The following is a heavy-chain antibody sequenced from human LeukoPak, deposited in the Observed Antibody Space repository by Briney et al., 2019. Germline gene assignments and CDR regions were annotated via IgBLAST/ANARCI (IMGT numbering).Heavy chain of an antibody. CDR3: AKGCSSTSCKLPSYCYYYGMDV. Sequence: SETLSLTCAVYGGSFSGYYWSWIRQPPGKGLEWIGEINHSGSTNYNPSLKSRVTISVDTSKNQFSLKLSSVTAADTAVYYCAKGCSSTSCKLPSYCYYYGMDVWGKGTTVTVSS. J-gene: IGHJ6*04. V-gene: IGHV4-34*01. D-gene: IGHD2-2*01. CDR1: GGSFSGYY. CDR2: INHSGST.